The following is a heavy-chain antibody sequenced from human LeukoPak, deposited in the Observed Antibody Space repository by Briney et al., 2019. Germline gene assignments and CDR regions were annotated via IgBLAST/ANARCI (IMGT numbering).Heavy chain of an antibody. CDR3: ASKDGSDISGYLK. Sequence: ASVKVSCKASGYSSSSYGVTWVRQAPGQGLEWMGWISVYNGDTNYAQKLQGRVTMTTETSTSTAYMELRSLRSNDTAVYYCASKDGSDISGYLKWGQRTLVTVSS. CDR1: GYSSSSYG. D-gene: IGHD3-22*01. CDR2: ISVYNGDT. J-gene: IGHJ4*02. V-gene: IGHV1-18*01.